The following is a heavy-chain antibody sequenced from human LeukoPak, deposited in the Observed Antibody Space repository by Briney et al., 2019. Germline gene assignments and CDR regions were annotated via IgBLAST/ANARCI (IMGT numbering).Heavy chain of an antibody. CDR1: GYTFTSYG. CDR2: ISAYNGNT. CDR3: ARDLEVRAPRFFPGDY. V-gene: IGHV1-18*01. D-gene: IGHD3-3*01. Sequence: GASVKVSCKASGYTFTSYGISWVRQAPGQGLEWMGWISAYNGNTNYAQKLQGRVTMTTDTSTNTAYMELRSLRSDDTAVYYCARDLEVRAPRFFPGDYWGQGTLVTVSS. J-gene: IGHJ4*02.